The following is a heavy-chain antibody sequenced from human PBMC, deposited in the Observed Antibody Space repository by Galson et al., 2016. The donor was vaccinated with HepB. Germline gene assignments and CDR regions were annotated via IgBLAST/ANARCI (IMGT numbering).Heavy chain of an antibody. CDR2: ISHTGST. Sequence: ETLSLTCAVYGGSFNSYYWNWIRQPPGKGLEWIGEISHTGSTNYNPSLKSPVPISIDTSKYPFSLKLNSVTAADAAVYYCARSHLGFSLRSHFKRPRIDFWGQGTLVTVSS. D-gene: IGHD3-16*01. CDR3: ARSHLGFSLRSHFKRPRIDF. J-gene: IGHJ4*02. CDR1: GGSFNSYY. V-gene: IGHV4-34*01.